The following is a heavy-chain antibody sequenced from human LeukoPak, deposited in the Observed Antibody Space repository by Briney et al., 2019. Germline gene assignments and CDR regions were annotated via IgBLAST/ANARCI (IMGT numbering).Heavy chain of an antibody. V-gene: IGHV3-9*01. CDR3: AKDAIAAVGYFDY. J-gene: IGHJ4*02. CDR2: ISWNSGSI. D-gene: IGHD6-6*01. CDR1: GFTFDDYA. Sequence: PGRSLRLSCAASGFTFDDYAMHWVRQAPGKGLEWVSGISWNSGSIGYADSVKGRFTISRDNAKNSLYLQMNSLRAEDTALYYRAKDAIAAVGYFDYWGQGTLVTVSS.